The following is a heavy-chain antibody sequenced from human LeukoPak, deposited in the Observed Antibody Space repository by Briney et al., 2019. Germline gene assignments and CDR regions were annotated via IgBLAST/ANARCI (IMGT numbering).Heavy chain of an antibody. CDR3: AREIEYSSSSGSDY. CDR1: GFTFSSYA. J-gene: IGHJ4*02. V-gene: IGHV3-30-3*01. CDR2: ISYDGSNK. Sequence: PGRSLRLSCAASGFTFSSYAMHWVRQAPGKGLEWVAVISYDGSNKYYADSVKGRFTISRDNSKNTLYLQMNSLRAEDTAVYYCAREIEYSSSSGSDYWGQGTLVTVSS. D-gene: IGHD6-6*01.